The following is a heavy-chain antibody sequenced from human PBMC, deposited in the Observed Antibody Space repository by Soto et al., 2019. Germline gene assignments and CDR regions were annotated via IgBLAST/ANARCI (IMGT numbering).Heavy chain of an antibody. J-gene: IGHJ6*02. CDR2: IYYSGST. V-gene: IGHV4-30-4*01. D-gene: IGHD4-4*01. Sequence: SETLSLPCTVSGGSISSGDYYWSWIRQPPGKGLEWIGYIYYSGSTYYNPSLKSRVTISVDTSKNQFSLKLSSVTAADTAVYYCARDRSFGQDYSGIYYYYYGMDVWGQGTTVTVSS. CDR1: GGSISSGDYY. CDR3: ARDRSFGQDYSGIYYYYYGMDV.